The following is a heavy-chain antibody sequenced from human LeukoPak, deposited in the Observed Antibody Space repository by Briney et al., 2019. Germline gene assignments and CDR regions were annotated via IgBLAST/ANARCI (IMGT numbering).Heavy chain of an antibody. CDR2: INHSGST. CDR3: ARACRGIQLCSPFDY. V-gene: IGHV4-39*07. J-gene: IGHJ4*02. D-gene: IGHD5-18*01. CDR1: GGSISTTTYY. Sequence: PSETLSLTCSVSGGSISTTTYYWGWIRQPPGKGLEWIGEINHSGSTNYNPSLKSRVTISVDTSKNQFSLKLSSVTAADTAVYYCARACRGIQLCSPFDYWGQGTLVTVSS.